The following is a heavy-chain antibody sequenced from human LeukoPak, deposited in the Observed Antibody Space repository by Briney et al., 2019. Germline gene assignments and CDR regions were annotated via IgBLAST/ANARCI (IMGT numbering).Heavy chain of an antibody. CDR2: ISVYKGNT. Sequence: ASVKVSCKASGYTFSNYGISWVRQAPGQGLEWLGWISVYKGNTNYAQKVQGRVTMTTDTSTSIAYMELRSLRSDDTAVYYCARLRGVISYYYYYMDVWGKGTTVTISS. CDR3: ARLRGVISYYYYYMDV. D-gene: IGHD3-10*01. CDR1: GYTFSNYG. V-gene: IGHV1-18*01. J-gene: IGHJ6*03.